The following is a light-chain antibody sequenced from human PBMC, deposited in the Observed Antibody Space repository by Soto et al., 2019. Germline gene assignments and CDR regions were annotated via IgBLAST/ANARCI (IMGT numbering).Light chain of an antibody. CDR3: QQYNKWHPIT. Sequence: EVLLTQSPATLSVSPGERATLSCRASQSVSINLAWYQQKPGQAPRLLIYDTSTRATGIPARFSGSGSGTEFTLTISSLQSEDFAVYYCQQYNKWHPITFGQGTRLEIK. CDR2: DTS. CDR1: QSVSIN. J-gene: IGKJ5*01. V-gene: IGKV3-15*01.